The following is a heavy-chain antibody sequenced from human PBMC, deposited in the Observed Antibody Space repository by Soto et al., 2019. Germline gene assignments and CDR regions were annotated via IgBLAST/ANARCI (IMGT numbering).Heavy chain of an antibody. CDR1: GFTFDDYA. J-gene: IGHJ4*02. Sequence: GGSLRLSCVASGFTFDDYAMHWVRQAPGKGLEWVSGISWNSGSIGYADSVKGRFTISRDNAKNSLYLQMNSLRAEDTALYYCAKDRVAAPKTSLDYWGQGTLVTVSS. D-gene: IGHD6-6*01. CDR3: AKDRVAAPKTSLDY. V-gene: IGHV3-9*01. CDR2: ISWNSGSI.